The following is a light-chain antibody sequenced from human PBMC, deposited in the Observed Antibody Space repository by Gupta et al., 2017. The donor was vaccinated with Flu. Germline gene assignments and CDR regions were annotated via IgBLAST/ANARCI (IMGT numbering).Light chain of an antibody. V-gene: IGLV2-14*01. CDR3: SSYTSSSVV. CDR1: SGDVGGYND. Sequence: QSALTQPAPAFWFPGQSSTISCTGTSGDVGGYNDVSWHQQPPGKAPKVMIYEVSNRSSGVSNRFSGSKSGNTASLTISGLQAEDEADYYCSSYTSSSVVFGGGTKLTVL. J-gene: IGLJ2*01. CDR2: EVS.